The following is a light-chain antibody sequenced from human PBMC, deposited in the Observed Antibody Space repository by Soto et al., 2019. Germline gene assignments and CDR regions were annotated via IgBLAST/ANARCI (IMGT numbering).Light chain of an antibody. J-gene: IGKJ4*01. V-gene: IGKV1-5*01. Sequence: DIQMTQSPSTLSASVGDRVTITCRASQSVSTWLAWYQQKPGKAPKILIYVASTLQSGVPSRFSGGGSRTDFTLTISSLQPEKFATSHCLQDYTDPLTSGGRTTGXIK. CDR3: LQDYTDPLT. CDR1: QSVSTW. CDR2: VAS.